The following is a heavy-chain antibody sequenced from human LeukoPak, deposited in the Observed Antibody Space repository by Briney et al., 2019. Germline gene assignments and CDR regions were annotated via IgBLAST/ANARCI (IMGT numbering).Heavy chain of an antibody. CDR2: INGYGSST. Sequence: GGSLRLSCAASGFTFVSYWMHWVRQAPGKGLVWVSRINGYGSSTDFADSVKGRFTISGDNAKNTLYLQMNSLRAEDTAVYYCARDAPGNTALDYWGQGTLVTVSS. D-gene: IGHD5-18*01. CDR1: GFTFVSYW. J-gene: IGHJ4*02. CDR3: ARDAPGNTALDY. V-gene: IGHV3-74*01.